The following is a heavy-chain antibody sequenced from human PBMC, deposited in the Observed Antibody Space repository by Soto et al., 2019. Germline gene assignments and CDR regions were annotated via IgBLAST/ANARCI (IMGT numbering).Heavy chain of an antibody. CDR3: SRDVVVGAKALNY. CDR2: VKEDGSEK. V-gene: IGHV3-7*01. D-gene: IGHD2-15*01. J-gene: IGHJ4*02. Sequence: GGSLRLSCAASGFTFSNYWMTWVRQAPGKGLEWVANVKEDGSEKHYVDSVKGRFTISRDNAKNSLYLQMNSLRVEDTAVYFCSRDVVVGAKALNYWGQGALVTVSS. CDR1: GFTFSNYW.